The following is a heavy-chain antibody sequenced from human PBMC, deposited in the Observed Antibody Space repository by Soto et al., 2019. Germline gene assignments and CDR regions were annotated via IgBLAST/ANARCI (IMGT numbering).Heavy chain of an antibody. Sequence: TETLSLTGTVSSGSMRSYYWSCMPQPPGKGLEWIGYIYYSGSTIYNPSLKSRVTISVDTSKNQFSLKLSSVTAADTAVYYCARYGSGSSVWFDPWGQGTLVTVS. D-gene: IGHD3-10*01. CDR1: SGSMRSYY. CDR3: ARYGSGSSVWFDP. CDR2: IYYSGST. J-gene: IGHJ5*02. V-gene: IGHV4-59*01.